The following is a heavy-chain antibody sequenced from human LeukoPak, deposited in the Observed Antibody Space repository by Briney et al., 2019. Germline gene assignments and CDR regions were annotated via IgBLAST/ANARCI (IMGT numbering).Heavy chain of an antibody. CDR2: ISSSSSYR. CDR1: GFTFSSYS. Sequence: EPGGSLRLSCAASGFTFSSYSMNWVRQAPGKGLEWVSSISSSSSYRYYADSVKGRFTISRDNAKNSLYLQMNSLRAEDTAVYYCARGRNLLLPFDYWGQGTLVTVSS. CDR3: ARGRNLLLPFDY. J-gene: IGHJ4*02. D-gene: IGHD2-15*01. V-gene: IGHV3-21*01.